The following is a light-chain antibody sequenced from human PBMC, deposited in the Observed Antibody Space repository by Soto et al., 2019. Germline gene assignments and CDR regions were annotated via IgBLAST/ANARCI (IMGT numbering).Light chain of an antibody. CDR2: DVN. Sequence: QSVLTQPRSVSGSPGQSVTISCTGTRSDVGGYNYVSWFQQHPDKAPKLMIFDVNKRPSGVPDRFSGSKSGNTASLTISGLQAEDEADYYCCSDLGNYSWLFGGGTKLTVL. CDR3: CSDLGNYSWL. CDR1: RSDVGGYNY. J-gene: IGLJ2*01. V-gene: IGLV2-11*01.